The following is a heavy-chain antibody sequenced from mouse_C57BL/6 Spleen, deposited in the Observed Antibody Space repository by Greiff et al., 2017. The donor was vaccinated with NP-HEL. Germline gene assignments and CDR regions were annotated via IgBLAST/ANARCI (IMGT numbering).Heavy chain of an antibody. V-gene: IGHV3-8*01. CDR1: GYSITSDY. D-gene: IGHD1-1*01. CDR3: ARAIYYYGSSSWYFDV. J-gene: IGHJ1*03. CDR2: ISYSGST. Sequence: EVKLVESGPGLAKPSQTLSLTCSVTGYSITSDYWNWIRKFPGNKLEYMGYISYSGSTYYNPSLKSRISITRDTSKNQYYLQLNSVTTEDTATYYCARAIYYYGSSSWYFDVWGTGTTVTVSS.